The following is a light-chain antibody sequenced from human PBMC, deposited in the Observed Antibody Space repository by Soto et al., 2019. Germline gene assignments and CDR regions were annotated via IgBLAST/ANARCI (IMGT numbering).Light chain of an antibody. CDR2: GVS. CDR3: ISYTGISTSYV. V-gene: IGLV2-14*01. CDR1: RSDIGSYNY. Sequence: QYALTQPASVPGSPGQSITISCSGTRSDIGSYNYVAWYQQFPGKTPKMLIYGVSNRPSGVSSRFSGSKSGNTASLTISGLQAEDEADYYCISYTGISTSYVFGSGTKVTVL. J-gene: IGLJ1*01.